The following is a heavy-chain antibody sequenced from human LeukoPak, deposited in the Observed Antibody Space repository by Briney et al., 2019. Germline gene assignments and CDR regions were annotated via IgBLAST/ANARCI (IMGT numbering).Heavy chain of an antibody. D-gene: IGHD3-3*01. V-gene: IGHV4-59*01. Sequence: SETLSLTCTVSGGSISSDYWSWIRQPPGKGLEWIGYIYYSGSTNYNPSLKSRVTISVDTSKTQFSLKLSSVTAAETAVYYCAREVGVRDYYYGMDVWGQGTTVTVSS. J-gene: IGHJ6*02. CDR1: GGSISSDY. CDR2: IYYSGST. CDR3: AREVGVRDYYYGMDV.